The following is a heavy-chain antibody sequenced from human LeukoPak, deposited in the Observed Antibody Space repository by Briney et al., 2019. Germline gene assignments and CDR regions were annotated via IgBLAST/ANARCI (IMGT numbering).Heavy chain of an antibody. D-gene: IGHD5/OR15-5a*01. CDR3: ARGRLGLDY. CDR1: GLTVSSNY. J-gene: IGHJ4*02. Sequence: GGSLRLSCAASGLTVSSNYMTWVRQAPGKGLEWVSVIYSGGTTYYADSVEGRFTISRDNSKNTLYLQMNSLRAEDTAVYYCARGRLGLDYWGQGIPVTVSS. CDR2: IYSGGTT. V-gene: IGHV3-66*01.